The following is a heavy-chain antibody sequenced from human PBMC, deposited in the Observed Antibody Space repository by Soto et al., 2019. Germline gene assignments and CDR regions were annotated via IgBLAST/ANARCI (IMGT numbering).Heavy chain of an antibody. D-gene: IGHD3-22*01. J-gene: IGHJ2*01. V-gene: IGHV1-69*06. CDR2: IIPIFGTA. CDR3: ARVIAADIYDSEGSHSLVWYFDL. Sequence: VASVKVSCKASGGTFSSYAISWVRQAPGQGLEWMGGIIPIFGTANYAQKFQGRVTITADNSITTAYLQWGSLKASDTAMYYCARVIAADIYDSEGSHSLVWYFDLWGRGTLVTVSS. CDR1: GGTFSSYA.